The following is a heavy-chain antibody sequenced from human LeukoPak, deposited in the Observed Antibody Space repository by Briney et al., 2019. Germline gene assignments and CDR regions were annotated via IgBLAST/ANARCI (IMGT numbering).Heavy chain of an antibody. Sequence: SVKVSCKASGGTFSSYAISWVRQAPGQGLEWMGRIIPILGIANYAQKFQGRVTITADKSTSTAYMELSSLRSEDTAVYYCARVKIGSRGYSYGSFDYWGQGTLVTVSS. CDR1: GGTFSSYA. CDR3: ARVKIGSRGYSYGSFDY. CDR2: IIPILGIA. D-gene: IGHD5-18*01. V-gene: IGHV1-69*04. J-gene: IGHJ4*02.